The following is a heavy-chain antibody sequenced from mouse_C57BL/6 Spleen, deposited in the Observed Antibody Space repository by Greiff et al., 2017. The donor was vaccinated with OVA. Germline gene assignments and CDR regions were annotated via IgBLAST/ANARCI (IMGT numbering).Heavy chain of an antibody. Sequence: EVMLVESGGGLVQPGGSLSLSCAASGFTFTDYYMSWVRQPPGKALEWLGFIRNKANGYTTEYSASVKGRFTISRDNSQSILYIQMNALRAEDSATYYCARSSDGFDYWGQGTTLTVSS. V-gene: IGHV7-3*01. CDR2: IRNKANGYTT. CDR1: GFTFTDYY. J-gene: IGHJ2*01. D-gene: IGHD6-1*01. CDR3: ARSSDGFDY.